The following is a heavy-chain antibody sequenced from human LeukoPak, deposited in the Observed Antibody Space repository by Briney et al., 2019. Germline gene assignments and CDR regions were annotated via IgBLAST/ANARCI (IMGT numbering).Heavy chain of an antibody. CDR3: ARIGYNEDAFDI. D-gene: IGHD5-24*01. CDR1: GLTFPRHA. J-gene: IGHJ3*02. V-gene: IGHV3-23*01. CDR2: IGDTGTNT. Sequence: GGSLRLSCAASGLTFPRHAMTWVRQTPGKGLEWVAGIGDTGTNTYYADSVKGRFTISRDNSKNTLYLQMNSLGAEDTAVYYCARIGYNEDAFDIWGQGTMVTVSS.